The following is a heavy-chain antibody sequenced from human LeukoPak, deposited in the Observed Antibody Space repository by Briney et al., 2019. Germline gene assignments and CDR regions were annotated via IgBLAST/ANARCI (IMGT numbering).Heavy chain of an antibody. CDR1: GFTFSNYG. V-gene: IGHV3-30*18. Sequence: PGGSLRLSCAASGFTFSNYGMHWVRQAPGKGLEWVAVISYDGSNKYYADSVKGRFTISRDNSKNTLYLQANSLTAEDTAVYYCAKDRHRYNWKDVVPDYWGQGTLVTVSS. CDR3: AKDRHRYNWKDVVPDY. D-gene: IGHD1-1*01. J-gene: IGHJ4*02. CDR2: ISYDGSNK.